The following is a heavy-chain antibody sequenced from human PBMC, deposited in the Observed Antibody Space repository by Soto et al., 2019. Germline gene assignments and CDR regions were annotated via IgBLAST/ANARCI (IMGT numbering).Heavy chain of an antibody. CDR2: IYWDNDK. CDR3: AQSRCGGVCLRSYPSPSYSGVDV. D-gene: IGHD2-21*02. Sequence: QITLKESGPTLVKPTQTLTLTCTFSGFSLRTSGVGVGWIRQPPGKTLEWLALIYWDNDKRYSPSLRSRLTITKETSENQVVLTMTNIAPVDTAKYCCAQSRCGGVCLRSYPSPSYSGVDVWGHGTTVTVSS. V-gene: IGHV2-5*02. CDR1: GFSLRTSGVG. J-gene: IGHJ6*02.